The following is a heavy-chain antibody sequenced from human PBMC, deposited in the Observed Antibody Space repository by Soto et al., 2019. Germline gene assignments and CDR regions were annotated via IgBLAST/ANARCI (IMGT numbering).Heavy chain of an antibody. Sequence: QVQLQESGPGLVKPSEPLSLTCVVSGGSISSYYWSWIRQPPGKGLECIGYIYYSGNTKYNPSLESRVTISVDMSKNQFSLNLRSVTAADTAVYYCARAPNDYNYHYYGLDVWGQGTTVTVSS. CDR3: ARAPNDYNYHYYGLDV. D-gene: IGHD4-4*01. J-gene: IGHJ6*02. CDR2: IYYSGNT. V-gene: IGHV4-59*01. CDR1: GGSISSYY.